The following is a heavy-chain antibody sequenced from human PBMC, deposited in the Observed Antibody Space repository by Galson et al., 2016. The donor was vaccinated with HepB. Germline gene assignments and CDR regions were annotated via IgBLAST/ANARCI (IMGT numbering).Heavy chain of an antibody. V-gene: IGHV3-11*01. CDR3: ARATYDAFDI. Sequence: SLRLSCAASGFTFSDCYMNWIRQAPGKGLEWVSYISSSGSTIYYADSMRGRFTISRDTAKNSLYLQMNSLRAEDTAMYYCARATYDAFDIWGHGTMVTVSS. CDR2: ISSSGSTI. CDR1: GFTFSDCY. J-gene: IGHJ3*02.